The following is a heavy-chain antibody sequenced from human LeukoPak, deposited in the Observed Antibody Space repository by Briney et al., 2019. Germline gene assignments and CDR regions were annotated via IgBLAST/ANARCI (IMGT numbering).Heavy chain of an antibody. Sequence: PSETLSLTCTVSGGSISSYYWSWIRQPPGKGLEWIGYIYYSGSTNYNPSLKSRVTISVDTSKNQFSLKLSSVTAADTAVYYCARGLCSGGSCYSYWFDPWGQGTLVTVSS. V-gene: IGHV4-59*01. CDR3: ARGLCSGGSCYSYWFDP. D-gene: IGHD2-15*01. J-gene: IGHJ5*02. CDR2: IYYSGST. CDR1: GGSISSYY.